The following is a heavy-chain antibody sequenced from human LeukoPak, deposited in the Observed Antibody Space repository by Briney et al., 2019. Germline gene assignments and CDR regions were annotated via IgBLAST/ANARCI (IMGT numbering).Heavy chain of an antibody. D-gene: IGHD2-21*01. CDR3: ARGHSGDGYHFDY. Sequence: GASLKVSCKDAGDTFTDYYVNWGRQAPGRGLEEGGGLNPTGGGTSYAQKFPGRVTLPSDTAINTAYLDLSSLRYDDTGIYYWARGHSGDGYHFDYGGEGTLVAVSS. V-gene: IGHV1-2*02. CDR1: GDTFTDYY. CDR2: LNPTGGGT. J-gene: IGHJ4*02.